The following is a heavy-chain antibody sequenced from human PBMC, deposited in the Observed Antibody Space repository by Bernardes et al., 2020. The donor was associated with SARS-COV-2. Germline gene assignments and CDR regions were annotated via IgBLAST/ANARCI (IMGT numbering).Heavy chain of an antibody. J-gene: IGHJ6*02. CDR1: GFTFSNFE. Sequence: GALRPSCAASGFTFSNFEMNWVRQAPRKGLEGISYISSSGSTIYYADSVKGRLTISRDNAKNSVFMQMNSLRAEDTAVYYCARAPNFFYGMDVWGQGTTVTVSS. CDR2: ISSSGSTI. V-gene: IGHV3-48*03. CDR3: ARAPNFFYGMDV.